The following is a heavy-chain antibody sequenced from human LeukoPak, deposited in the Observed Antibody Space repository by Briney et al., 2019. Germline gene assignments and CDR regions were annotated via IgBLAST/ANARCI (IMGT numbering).Heavy chain of an antibody. D-gene: IGHD4-17*01. V-gene: IGHV3-73*01. CDR1: GFTFSGSA. Sequence: GGSLRLSCAASGFTFSGSAMHWVRQASGKGLEWVGHIRSKANSYATAYAASVKGRFTISRDDSKNTAYLQMNSLKTEDTAVYYCTSSDYGDYLAPSDIWGQGTMVTVSS. CDR2: IRSKANSYAT. J-gene: IGHJ3*02. CDR3: TSSDYGDYLAPSDI.